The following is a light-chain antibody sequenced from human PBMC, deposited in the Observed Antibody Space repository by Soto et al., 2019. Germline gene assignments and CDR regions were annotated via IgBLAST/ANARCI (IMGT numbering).Light chain of an antibody. CDR2: DDS. Sequence: SYELTQPPSVSVAPGQTARITCGGHNIGSKSVHWHQQKPGQAPVLVVYDDSDRPSGIPERFSGSNSGNTATLTISRVEAGDEADNYCQVMDSSIEHVVLGVWTKRTVL. CDR3: QVMDSSIEHVV. CDR1: NIGSKS. J-gene: IGLJ2*01. V-gene: IGLV3-21*02.